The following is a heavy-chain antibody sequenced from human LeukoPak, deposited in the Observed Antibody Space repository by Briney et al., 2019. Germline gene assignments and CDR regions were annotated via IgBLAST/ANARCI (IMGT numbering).Heavy chain of an antibody. V-gene: IGHV3-33*01. D-gene: IGHD1-26*01. CDR2: IWYDGSHK. CDR1: GFTFSSYG. CDR3: ARLSGSYYEADY. Sequence: GGSLRLSCAASGFTFSSYGMHWVRQAPGKGLEWVAVIWYDGSHKYYADSMKGRFTLSRDNSKNTLYLQMNSLRAEDTAVYYRARLSGSYYEADYWGQGTLVTVSS. J-gene: IGHJ4*02.